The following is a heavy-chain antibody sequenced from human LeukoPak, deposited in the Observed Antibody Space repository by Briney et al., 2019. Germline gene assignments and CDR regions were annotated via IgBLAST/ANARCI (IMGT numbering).Heavy chain of an antibody. CDR1: GYTFTGYY. Sequence: SCKASGYTFTGYYMHWVRQAPGKGLEWVAVIWSDGTNKYYGESVKGRFIISRDNSKNTLYLQMSSLRAEDTAVYYCAKAYDNSGRDAFDIWGQGTMVTVSP. V-gene: IGHV3-33*06. CDR3: AKAYDNSGRDAFDI. D-gene: IGHD3-22*01. CDR2: IWSDGTNK. J-gene: IGHJ3*02.